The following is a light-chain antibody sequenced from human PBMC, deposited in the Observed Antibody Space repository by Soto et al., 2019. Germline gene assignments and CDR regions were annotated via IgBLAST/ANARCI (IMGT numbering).Light chain of an antibody. Sequence: SYELTQSLSVSVALGQTARITCGANNIGSKIVHWYQQKPGQAPVVVIYRDSNRPSGIPERFSGSNSGNTATLTISRAQAGDEGDYYCQVWDSSTEVFGPGTKLTVL. CDR2: RDS. J-gene: IGLJ1*01. CDR1: NIGSKI. CDR3: QVWDSSTEV. V-gene: IGLV3-9*01.